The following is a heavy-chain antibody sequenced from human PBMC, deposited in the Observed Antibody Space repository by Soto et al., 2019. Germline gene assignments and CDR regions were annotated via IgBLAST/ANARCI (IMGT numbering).Heavy chain of an antibody. D-gene: IGHD3-3*01. CDR3: AGDEFDFWSGPFLQQ. J-gene: IGHJ1*01. CDR1: GGAISIYY. Sequence: PSETLSLTCTVSGGAISIYYWSLIRQPPGKGLEWIGYIYSSGGTTYNPSLKSRVTISVDTSKNQFSLKLSSVTAADTAVYYRAGDEFDFWSGPFLQQWGQGIFVAVSS. V-gene: IGHV4-4*08. CDR2: IYSSGGT.